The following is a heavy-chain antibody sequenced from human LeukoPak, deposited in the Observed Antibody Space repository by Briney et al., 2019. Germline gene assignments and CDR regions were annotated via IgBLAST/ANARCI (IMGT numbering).Heavy chain of an antibody. J-gene: IGHJ3*02. CDR3: ARGATVTTRRRKMVDAFDI. CDR1: GSSISSHY. CDR2: IYYSGST. V-gene: IGHV4-59*11. Sequence: SETLSLTCTVSGSSISSHYWSWIRQPPGKGLEWIGYIYYSGSTNYNPSLKSRVTISVDTSKNQFSLKLSSVTAADTAVYYCARGATVTTRRRKMVDAFDIWGQGTMVTVSS. D-gene: IGHD4-17*01.